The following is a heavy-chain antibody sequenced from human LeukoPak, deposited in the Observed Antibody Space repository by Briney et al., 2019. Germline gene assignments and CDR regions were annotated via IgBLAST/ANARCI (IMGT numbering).Heavy chain of an antibody. Sequence: PSETLSLTCAVSGGSISSGGYSWSWIRQPPGKGLEWIGYIYYSGSTYYNPSLRSRVTISVDTSKNQFSLKLSSVTAADTAVYYCARDSGSYRGLDYWGQGTLVTVSS. CDR1: GGSISSGGYS. J-gene: IGHJ4*02. D-gene: IGHD1-26*01. CDR3: ARDSGSYRGLDY. V-gene: IGHV4-30-4*01. CDR2: IYYSGST.